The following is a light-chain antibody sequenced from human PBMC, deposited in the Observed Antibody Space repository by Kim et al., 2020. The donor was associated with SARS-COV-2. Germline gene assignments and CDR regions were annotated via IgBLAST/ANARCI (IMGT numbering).Light chain of an antibody. Sequence: SYELTQPPSVSVSPGQTASISCSGDKLGDKYVYWYQQKPGQSPVLVIYQDSKRPSGIPERISGSNSGNTATLTISGTQAMDEADYYCQAWDSSTVVFGTGTKVTVL. CDR1: KLGDKY. CDR3: QAWDSSTVV. V-gene: IGLV3-1*01. J-gene: IGLJ1*01. CDR2: QDS.